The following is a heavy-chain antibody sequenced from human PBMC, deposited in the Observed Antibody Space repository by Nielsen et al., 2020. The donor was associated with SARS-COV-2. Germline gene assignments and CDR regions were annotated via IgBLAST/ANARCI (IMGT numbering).Heavy chain of an antibody. CDR1: GGSISSYY. V-gene: IGHV4-59*01. D-gene: IGHD6-19*01. J-gene: IGHJ3*02. CDR3: ARGYSSGWYWDAFDI. CDR2: IYYSGST. Sequence: GSLRLSCTVSGGSISSYYWSWIRQPPGKGLEWIGYIYYSGSTNYNPSLKSRVTISVDTSKNQFSLKLSSVTAADTAVYYCARGYSSGWYWDAFDIWGQGTMVTVSS.